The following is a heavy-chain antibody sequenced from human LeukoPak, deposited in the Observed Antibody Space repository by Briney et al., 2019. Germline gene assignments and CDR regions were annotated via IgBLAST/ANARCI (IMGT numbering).Heavy chain of an antibody. Sequence: GGSLRLSCAASGFTFSSYSMNWVRQAPGKGLEWVSSISSSSSYIYYADSVKGRFTISRDNAKNSLYLQTNSLRAEDTAVYYCARPLPPGYSSSWYEDWYFDLWGRGTLVTVSS. D-gene: IGHD6-13*01. CDR2: ISSSSSYI. J-gene: IGHJ2*01. V-gene: IGHV3-21*01. CDR1: GFTFSSYS. CDR3: ARPLPPGYSSSWYEDWYFDL.